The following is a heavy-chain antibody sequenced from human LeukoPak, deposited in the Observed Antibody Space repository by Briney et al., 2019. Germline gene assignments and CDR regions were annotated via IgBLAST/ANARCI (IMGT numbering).Heavy chain of an antibody. CDR1: GFTFSSYA. J-gene: IGHJ4*02. CDR2: ISYDGSNK. Sequence: GRSLRLSRAASGFTFSSYAMHWVRQAPGKGLEWVAVISYDGSNKYYADSVKGRFTISRDNSKNTLYLQMNSLRAEDTAVYYCARDRAVAGLHFDYWGQGTLVTVSS. V-gene: IGHV3-30*04. D-gene: IGHD6-19*01. CDR3: ARDRAVAGLHFDY.